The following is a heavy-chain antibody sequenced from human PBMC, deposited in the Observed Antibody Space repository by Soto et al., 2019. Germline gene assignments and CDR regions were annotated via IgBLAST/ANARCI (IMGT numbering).Heavy chain of an antibody. CDR1: GYSFAGYW. V-gene: IGHV5-10-1*01. CDR2: IDPSDSQT. Sequence: GESLKISCKGSGYSFAGYWITWVRQKPGKGLEWMGRIDPSDSQTYYSPSFRGHVTISATKSITTVFLQWSSLRASDTAMYYCARQIYDSDTGPNFQYYFDSWGQGTLVTVSS. D-gene: IGHD3-22*01. J-gene: IGHJ4*02. CDR3: ARQIYDSDTGPNFQYYFDS.